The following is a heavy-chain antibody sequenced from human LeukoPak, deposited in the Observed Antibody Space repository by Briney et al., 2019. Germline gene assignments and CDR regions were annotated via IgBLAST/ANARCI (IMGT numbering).Heavy chain of an antibody. D-gene: IGHD3-22*01. V-gene: IGHV1-2*04. CDR3: AREGVFYYDSSGQWEAFDI. CDR2: INPNSGGT. J-gene: IGHJ3*02. Sequence: ASVKVSCKASGYTFTGYYMHWVRQAPGQGLEWMGWINPNSGGTNYAQKFQGWVTMTRDTSISTAYMELSRLRSDDTAVYYCAREGVFYYDSSGQWEAFDIWGQGTMVTVSS. CDR1: GYTFTGYY.